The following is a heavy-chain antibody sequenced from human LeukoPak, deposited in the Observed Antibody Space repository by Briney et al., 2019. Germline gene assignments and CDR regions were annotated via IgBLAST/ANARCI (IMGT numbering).Heavy chain of an antibody. D-gene: IGHD3-10*01. CDR2: IYNSGST. J-gene: IGHJ4*02. CDR3: ARVDVRYYGSGSPEPLFDY. Sequence: PSETLSLTCTVSGGSISSYYWSRIRQPPGKGLEWIGYIYNSGSTNYNPSLKSRVTISVDTSKNQFSLKLSSVTAADTAVYYCARVDVRYYGSGSPEPLFDYWGQGTLVTVSS. V-gene: IGHV4-59*01. CDR1: GGSISSYY.